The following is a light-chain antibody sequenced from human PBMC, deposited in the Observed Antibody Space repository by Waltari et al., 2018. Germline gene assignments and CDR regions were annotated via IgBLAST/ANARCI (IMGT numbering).Light chain of an antibody. CDR2: DVR. CDR1: THDSGSYAH. CDR3: SSHTTRSTWV. J-gene: IGLJ3*02. V-gene: IGLV2-14*03. Sequence: QSALTQPASVSGSPGQSITISCTGTTHDSGSYAHVSWYQQHLGRAPKLIIYDVRERPSGVSDRFSGSKSGNTASLIISGLQADDEADYYCSSHTTRSTWVFGGGTKLTVL.